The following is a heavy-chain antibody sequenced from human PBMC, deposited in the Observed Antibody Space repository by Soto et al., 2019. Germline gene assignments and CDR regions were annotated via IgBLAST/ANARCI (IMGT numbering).Heavy chain of an antibody. CDR2: IYYSGST. D-gene: IGHD3-22*01. J-gene: IGHJ4*02. CDR1: GGSISSSSYY. Sequence: SETLSLTCTVSGGSISSSSYYWGWIRQHPGKGLEWIGSIYYSGSTYYNPSLKSRVTISVDTSKNQFSLKLSSVTAADTAVYYFARHVPDYYYDSSGYYLDYWGQGTLVTVSS. V-gene: IGHV4-39*01. CDR3: ARHVPDYYYDSSGYYLDY.